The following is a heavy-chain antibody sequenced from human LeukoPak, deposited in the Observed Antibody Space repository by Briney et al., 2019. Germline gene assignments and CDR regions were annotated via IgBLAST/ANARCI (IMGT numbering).Heavy chain of an antibody. D-gene: IGHD5-24*01. J-gene: IGHJ4*02. CDR3: ARDGPRDGYNQYYFDY. CDR2: ISGSGGST. CDR1: GFTFSSYA. Sequence: PGGSLRLSCAASGFTFSSYAMSWVRQAPGKGLEWVSAISGSGGSTYYADSVKGRFTISRDNSKNTLYLQMNSLRAEDTAVYYCARDGPRDGYNQYYFDYWGQGTLVTVSS. V-gene: IGHV3-23*01.